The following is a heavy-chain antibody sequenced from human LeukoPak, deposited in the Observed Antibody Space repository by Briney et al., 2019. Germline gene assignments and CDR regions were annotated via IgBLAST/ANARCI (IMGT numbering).Heavy chain of an antibody. D-gene: IGHD3-3*01. CDR1: GGSISSGGYY. Sequence: SETLSLTCTVSGGSISSGGYYWSWIRQHPGKDLEWIGYIYYSGSTYYNPSLKSRVTISVATSKNQFSLKLSSVTAADTAVYYCARGWGGYYSPNWFDPWGQGTLVTVSS. CDR2: IYYSGST. J-gene: IGHJ5*02. V-gene: IGHV4-31*03. CDR3: ARGWGGYYSPNWFDP.